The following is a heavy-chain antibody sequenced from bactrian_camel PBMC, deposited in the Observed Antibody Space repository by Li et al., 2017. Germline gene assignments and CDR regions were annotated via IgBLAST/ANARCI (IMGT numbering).Heavy chain of an antibody. D-gene: IGHD2*01. Sequence: VQLVESGGGSVQAGGSLRLSCRVSGYTWVTTCMGWFRQAPGKEREGVARIDSDGRTNYADPVKGRFTISKDNAKNTLNLQMNSLRPEDTGVYYCAARGNSWCATPPLSGTFGFWGRGTQVTVS. CDR3: AARGNSWCATPPLSGTFGF. CDR2: IDSDGRT. CDR1: GYTWVTTC. J-gene: IGHJ6*01. V-gene: IGHV3S63*01.